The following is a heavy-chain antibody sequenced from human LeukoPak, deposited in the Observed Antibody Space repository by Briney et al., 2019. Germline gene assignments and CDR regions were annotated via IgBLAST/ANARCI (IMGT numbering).Heavy chain of an antibody. V-gene: IGHV3-23*01. CDR1: GFTFSSYA. Sequence: PGGSLRLSCAASGFTFSSYAMSWVRQAPGKGLEWVSAISGSGGSTYYADSVKGRFTISRDNSKNTLYLQMNSLRAEDTAVYYCAKAQLWGYYYYGMDVWGQGTTVTVSS. D-gene: IGHD5-18*01. CDR2: ISGSGGST. J-gene: IGHJ6*02. CDR3: AKAQLWGYYYYGMDV.